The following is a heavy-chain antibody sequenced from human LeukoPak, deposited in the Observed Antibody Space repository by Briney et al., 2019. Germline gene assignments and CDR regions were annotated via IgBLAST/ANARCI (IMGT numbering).Heavy chain of an antibody. CDR3: AREGNIAAAATDY. Sequence: GGSLRLSCAAPGFTFSSDWMSSVRQAPGKGLEWVANIKQDGSKKYYVDSVKGRFTISRDNAKNSLYLQMNSLRAEDTAVYYCAREGNIAAAATDYWGQGTLVTVSS. V-gene: IGHV3-7*03. CDR2: IKQDGSKK. D-gene: IGHD6-13*01. CDR1: GFTFSSDW. J-gene: IGHJ4*02.